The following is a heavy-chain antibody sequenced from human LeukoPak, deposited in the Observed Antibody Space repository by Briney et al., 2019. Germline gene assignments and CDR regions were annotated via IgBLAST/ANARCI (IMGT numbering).Heavy chain of an antibody. V-gene: IGHV3-7*01. D-gene: IGHD6-6*01. Sequence: GGSLRLSCAASGFTFSSYWMSWVRQAPRKGLEWVANMKEDGGEKYYVDSVKGRFTISRDNVKNSLYLQMNSLRAEDTAVYYCARGVYEFDYWGQGTLVTVSS. CDR1: GFTFSSYW. CDR2: MKEDGGEK. J-gene: IGHJ4*02. CDR3: ARGVYEFDY.